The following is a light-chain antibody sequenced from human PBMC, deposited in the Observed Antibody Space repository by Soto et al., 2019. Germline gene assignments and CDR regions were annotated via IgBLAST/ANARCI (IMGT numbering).Light chain of an antibody. CDR3: QQRNQWPPVT. Sequence: DIVMSQSPDSLAASLGERATINCKSSQSVLYDSNNKNYLAWYQQKPGQPPKLLIYWASTRESGVPDRFSGSGSGTDFTLTITSLQAEDVAVYYCQQRNQWPPVTFGGGTRVEIK. CDR2: WAS. J-gene: IGKJ4*01. CDR1: QSVLYDSNNKNY. V-gene: IGKV4-1*01.